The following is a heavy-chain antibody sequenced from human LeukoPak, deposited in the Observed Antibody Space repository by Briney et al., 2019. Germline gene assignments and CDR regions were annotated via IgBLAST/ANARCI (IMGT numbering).Heavy chain of an antibody. J-gene: IGHJ4*02. CDR3: ARDDYDILTGHIIDY. D-gene: IGHD3-9*01. V-gene: IGHV3-21*01. CDR1: GFTFSSYS. CDR2: ISSSSSYI. Sequence: GGSLRLSCAAPGFTFSSYSMNWVRQAPGKGLEWVSSISSSSSYIYYADSVKGRFTISRDNAKNSLYLQMNSLRAEDTAVYYCARDDYDILTGHIIDYWGQGTLVTVSS.